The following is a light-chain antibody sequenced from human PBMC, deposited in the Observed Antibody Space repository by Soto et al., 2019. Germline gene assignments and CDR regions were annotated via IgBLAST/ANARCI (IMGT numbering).Light chain of an antibody. CDR1: QSVSSY. Sequence: EIVLTQSPATLSLSPGERASLSCSASQSVSSYLAWYQQKPGQAPRLLIYDASNRATGIPARFSGSGSGTDFTLTISSLEPEDFAVYYGQQRSNWPPITVGQGTRLEIK. V-gene: IGKV3-11*01. CDR2: DAS. CDR3: QQRSNWPPIT. J-gene: IGKJ5*01.